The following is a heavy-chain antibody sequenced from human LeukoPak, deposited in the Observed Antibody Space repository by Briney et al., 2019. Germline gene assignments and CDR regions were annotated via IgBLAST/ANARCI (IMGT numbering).Heavy chain of an antibody. CDR2: ISYDGSNK. J-gene: IGHJ4*02. D-gene: IGHD4-17*01. CDR1: GFTFSSYA. Sequence: GRSLRLSCAASGFTFSSYAMHWVRQAPGKGLEWVAVISYDGSNKYYADSVKGRFTISRDNSKNTLYLQMNSLRAEDTAVYYCARDIARDYGDYSSWGQGTLVTVSS. CDR3: ARDIARDYGDYSS. V-gene: IGHV3-30*04.